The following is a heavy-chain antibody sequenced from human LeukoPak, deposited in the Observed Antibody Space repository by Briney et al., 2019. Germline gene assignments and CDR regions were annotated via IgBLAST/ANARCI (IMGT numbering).Heavy chain of an antibody. CDR2: ISAYNGNT. CDR1: GYTFTSYG. V-gene: IGHV1-18*01. J-gene: IGHJ4*02. Sequence: ASVKVSCKASGYTFTSYGISWVRQAPGQGLEWMGWISAYNGNTNYAQKLQGRVTMTTDTSTSTAYMELRSLRSDDTAAYYCARTLVGYYDSSGGLFDYWGQGTLVTVSS. D-gene: IGHD3-22*01. CDR3: ARTLVGYYDSSGGLFDY.